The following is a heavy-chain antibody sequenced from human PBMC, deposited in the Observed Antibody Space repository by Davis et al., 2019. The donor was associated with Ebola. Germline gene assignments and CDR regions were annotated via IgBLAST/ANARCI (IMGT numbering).Heavy chain of an antibody. J-gene: IGHJ4*02. CDR2: VSHSERER. D-gene: IGHD1/OR15-1a*01. V-gene: IGHV3-30-3*02. Sequence: PGGSLRLSCAASGFTFSNYAMHCVRQAPGKGLEWVAVVSHSERERFYADSVKGRFTISRDNAKNTLYLQMKSLRAEDTAIYYCAKFRGTQQMDYWGQGTLVTVSS. CDR3: AKFRGTQQMDY. CDR1: GFTFSNYA.